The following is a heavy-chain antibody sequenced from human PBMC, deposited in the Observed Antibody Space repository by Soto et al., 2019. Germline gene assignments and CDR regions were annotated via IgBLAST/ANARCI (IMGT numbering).Heavy chain of an antibody. J-gene: IGHJ6*03. V-gene: IGHV4-59*01. CDR2: IYYSGST. Sequence: SETLSLTCTVSGGSISSYYWSWIRQPPGKGLEWIGYIYYSGSTNYNPSLKSRVTISVDTSKNQFSLKLSSVTAADTAVYYCARNYYGSGGYYNDAYYYYYYMDVWGKGTTVTVSS. D-gene: IGHD3-10*01. CDR3: ARNYYGSGGYYNDAYYYYYYMDV. CDR1: GGSISSYY.